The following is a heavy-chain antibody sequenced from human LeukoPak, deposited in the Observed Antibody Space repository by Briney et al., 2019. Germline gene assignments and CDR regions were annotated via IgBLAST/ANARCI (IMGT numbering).Heavy chain of an antibody. Sequence: GGSLRLSCAASGFTFSSYEMNWVRQAPGKGLEWVSYISSSGSTIYYADSVKGRFTISRDNAKNSLYLQMNSLRAEDTAVYYCARIPYGSGSYYPNDDAFDIWGQGTVVTVSS. CDR2: ISSSGSTI. CDR3: ARIPYGSGSYYPNDDAFDI. CDR1: GFTFSSYE. J-gene: IGHJ3*02. D-gene: IGHD3-10*01. V-gene: IGHV3-48*03.